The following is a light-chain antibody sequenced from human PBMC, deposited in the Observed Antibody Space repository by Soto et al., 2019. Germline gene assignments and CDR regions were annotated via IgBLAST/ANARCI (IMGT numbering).Light chain of an antibody. CDR3: QQYKNWPPYT. CDR2: GAY. Sequence: EIVMTQSPDTLSVSPGERATLSCRASQSVSSNLDWYQQKPGQAPRLLIYGAYTRAPGIPARFSGSGSGTEFTLTISSLQSEDFAVYYCQQYKNWPPYTFGQGTKLEIK. V-gene: IGKV3-15*01. CDR1: QSVSSN. J-gene: IGKJ2*01.